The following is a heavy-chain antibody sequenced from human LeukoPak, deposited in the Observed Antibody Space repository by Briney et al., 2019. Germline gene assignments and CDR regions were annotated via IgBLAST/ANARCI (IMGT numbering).Heavy chain of an antibody. CDR2: ISSNGGST. CDR3: VRGRTAVLICACDT. D-gene: IGHD3-22*01. CDR1: LVSPKDPT. Sequence: GGSLRLSCALSLVSPKDPTMGSGCQAPGKGLEYVSTISSNGGSTYYADSVKGRFTISRDNSKNTLYLQMSSLRAEDTAVYYCVRGRTAVLICACDTCGERTMVTVSS. J-gene: IGHJ3*02. V-gene: IGHV3-64D*06.